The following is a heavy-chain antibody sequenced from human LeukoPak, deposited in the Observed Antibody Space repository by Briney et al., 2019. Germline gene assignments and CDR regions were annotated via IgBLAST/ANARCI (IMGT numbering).Heavy chain of an antibody. CDR1: GGSISSSSYY. CDR2: IYYSGST. D-gene: IGHD2-15*01. Sequence: ETLSLTCTVSGGSISSSSYYWGWIRQPPGKGLEWIGSIYYSGSTYYNPSLKSRVTISVDTSKNQFSLKLSSVTAADTAVYYCARVRRVWVDSGVYCSGGSCYGPLDYWGQGTLVTVSS. CDR3: ARVRRVWVDSGVYCSGGSCYGPLDY. J-gene: IGHJ4*02. V-gene: IGHV4-39*01.